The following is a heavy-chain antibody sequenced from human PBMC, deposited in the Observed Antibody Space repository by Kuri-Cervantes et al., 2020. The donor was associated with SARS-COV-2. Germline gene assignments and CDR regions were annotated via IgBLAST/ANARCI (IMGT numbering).Heavy chain of an antibody. V-gene: IGHV4-61*01. CDR2: IYYSGST. CDR3: ARDLNGQLWSTGLGY. Sequence: SETLSLTCTVSGGSITTYSYYWGWIRQPPGKGLEWIGYIYYSGSTTYNPSLKSRVTISVDTSKNQFSLELDSVTAADTAVYYCARDLNGQLWSTGLGYWGQGTLVTVSS. J-gene: IGHJ4*02. D-gene: IGHD5-18*01. CDR1: GGSITTYSYY.